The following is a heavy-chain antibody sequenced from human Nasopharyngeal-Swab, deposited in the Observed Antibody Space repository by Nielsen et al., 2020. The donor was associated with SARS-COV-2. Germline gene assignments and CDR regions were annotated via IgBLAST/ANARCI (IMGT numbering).Heavy chain of an antibody. D-gene: IGHD3-10*01. CDR2: ISYTGTAI. J-gene: IGHJ4*02. CDR3: ARGLLINSHFFDS. V-gene: IGHV3-11*01. CDR1: GFSFNDRY. Sequence: GGSLRLSCAASGFSFNDRYMNWIRLAPGRGLEWVAYISYTGTAIEYADSVKGRFTISRDTSKKSLFLQMSSLRVEDTAVYYCARGLLINSHFFDSWGQGTLVTVSS.